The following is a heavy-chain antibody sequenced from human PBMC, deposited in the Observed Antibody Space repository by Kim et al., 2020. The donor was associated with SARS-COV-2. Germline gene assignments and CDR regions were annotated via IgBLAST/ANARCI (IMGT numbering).Heavy chain of an antibody. CDR1: GGSISSYY. V-gene: IGHV4-4*07. Sequence: SETLSLTCTVSGGSISSYYWSWIRQPAGKGLEWIGRIYTSGSTNYNPYLKSRVTMSVDTSKNQFSLKLSSVTAADTAVYYCARMIGAAAGTLRFDPWGQGTLVTVSS. J-gene: IGHJ5*02. CDR2: IYTSGST. D-gene: IGHD6-13*01. CDR3: ARMIGAAAGTLRFDP.